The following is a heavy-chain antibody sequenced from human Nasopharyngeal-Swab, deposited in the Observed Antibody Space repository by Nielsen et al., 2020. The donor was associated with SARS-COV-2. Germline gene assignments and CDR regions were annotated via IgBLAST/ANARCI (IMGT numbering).Heavy chain of an antibody. CDR2: ISGNGAIS. Sequence: GESLKISCAASGFTFTNYAMNWVRQAPGKGLEWVSSISGNGAISYYADSVKGRFTISRDNSKNTLYLQMNSLRAEDTAVYYCARYDDYYDSSGYAYWGQGTLVTVSS. J-gene: IGHJ4*02. V-gene: IGHV3-23*01. D-gene: IGHD3-22*01. CDR3: ARYDDYYDSSGYAY. CDR1: GFTFTNYA.